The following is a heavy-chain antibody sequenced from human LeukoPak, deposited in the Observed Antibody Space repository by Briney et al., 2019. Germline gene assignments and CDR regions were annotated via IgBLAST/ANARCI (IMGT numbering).Heavy chain of an antibody. CDR3: AREVSGSWYVYWFDP. V-gene: IGHV4-59*01. CDR1: GGSISSYY. J-gene: IGHJ5*02. Sequence: SETLSLTCTVSGGSISSYYWSWIRQPPGKGLEWIGYIYYSGSTNYNPSLKSRVTISVDTSKNQFSLKLSSVTAADTAVYYCAREVSGSWYVYWFDPWGQGTLVTVSS. D-gene: IGHD6-13*01. CDR2: IYYSGST.